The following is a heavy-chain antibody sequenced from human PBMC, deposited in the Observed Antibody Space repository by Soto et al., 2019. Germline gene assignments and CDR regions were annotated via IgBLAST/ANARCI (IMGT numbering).Heavy chain of an antibody. CDR2: ISWNSGSI. J-gene: IGHJ4*02. CDR3: AKANGDSGYDSTFDY. CDR1: GFTFDDYA. V-gene: IGHV3-9*01. D-gene: IGHD5-12*01. Sequence: GGSLRLSCAASGFTFDDYAMHWVRQAPGKGLEWVSGISWNSGSIGYADSVKGRFTISRDNAKNSLYLQMNSLRAEDTALYYCAKANGDSGYDSTFDYWGQGTLVTVSS.